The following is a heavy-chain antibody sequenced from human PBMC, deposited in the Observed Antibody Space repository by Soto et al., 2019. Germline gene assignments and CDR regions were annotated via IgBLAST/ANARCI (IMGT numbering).Heavy chain of an antibody. J-gene: IGHJ4*02. Sequence: GGSLRLSCAASGFTFSSYGMHWVRQAPGKGLEWVAVIWYDGSNKYYADSVKGRFTNSRDNSKNTLYLKMNSLRAEDTAVYYCARDKSGYDNPDIYFDYWGQGTLVTVSS. CDR2: IWYDGSNK. CDR3: ARDKSGYDNPDIYFDY. V-gene: IGHV3-33*01. D-gene: IGHD5-12*01. CDR1: GFTFSSYG.